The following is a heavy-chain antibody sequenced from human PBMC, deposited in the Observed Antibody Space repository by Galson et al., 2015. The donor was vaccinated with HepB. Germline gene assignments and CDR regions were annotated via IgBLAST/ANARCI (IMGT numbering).Heavy chain of an antibody. D-gene: IGHD1-1*01. V-gene: IGHV1-69*13. CDR2: IIPIFGTA. CDR1: GGTFSSYA. Sequence: SVKVSCKASGGTFSSYAISWVRQAPGQGLEWMGGIIPIFGTANYAQKFQGRVTIIADESTSTAYMELSSLRSEDTAVYYCARSEQLESSAWKDWGQGTLVTVSS. J-gene: IGHJ4*02. CDR3: ARSEQLESSAWKD.